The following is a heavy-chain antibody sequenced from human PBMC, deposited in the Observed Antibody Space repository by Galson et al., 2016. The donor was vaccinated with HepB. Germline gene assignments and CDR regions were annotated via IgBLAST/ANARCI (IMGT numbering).Heavy chain of an antibody. D-gene: IGHD1-26*01. CDR3: ARGQFGEYSGSFRYVDV. V-gene: IGHV1-69*06. CDR2: IIPRFGSA. CDR1: GGSFSSFA. J-gene: IGHJ6*02. Sequence: SVKVSCKASGGSFSSFAFSWVRQAPGQGPEWLGGIIPRFGSATYAQKFQGRVTIAADKSTTTTYMDLNSLTSEDTAVYYCARGQFGEYSGSFRYVDVWGQGTTVTVSS.